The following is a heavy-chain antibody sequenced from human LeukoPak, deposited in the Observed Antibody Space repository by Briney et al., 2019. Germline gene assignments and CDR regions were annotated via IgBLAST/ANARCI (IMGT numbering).Heavy chain of an antibody. CDR3: ARGYSGYDPFDY. J-gene: IGHJ4*02. D-gene: IGHD5-12*01. V-gene: IGHV4-34*01. Sequence: SETLSLTCAVYGGSFSGYYWSWIRQPPGKGLEWIGEINHSGSTNYNPSLKSRVTISVDTSKNQFSLKLSSVTAADTAVYYCARGYSGYDPFDYWGQGTLVAVSS. CDR2: INHSGST. CDR1: GGSFSGYY.